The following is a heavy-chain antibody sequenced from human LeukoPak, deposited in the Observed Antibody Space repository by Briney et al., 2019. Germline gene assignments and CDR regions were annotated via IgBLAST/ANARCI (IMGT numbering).Heavy chain of an antibody. V-gene: IGHV4-34*01. CDR1: GGSFSGYY. CDR3: ARTTYADY. D-gene: IGHD4-17*01. Sequence: SETLSLACVVYGGSFSGYYWSWIRQPPGKGLEWIGEINHSGSTNYNPSLKSRVTISVDTSKNQVSLKLSSVTTADTAVYYCARTTYADYWGQGTLVTVSS. CDR2: INHSGST. J-gene: IGHJ4*02.